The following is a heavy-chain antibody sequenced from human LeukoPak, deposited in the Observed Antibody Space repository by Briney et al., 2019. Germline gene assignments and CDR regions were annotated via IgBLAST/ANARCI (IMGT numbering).Heavy chain of an antibody. CDR1: GGTFSSYA. CDR3: ARDTYYYGSGIGELDY. D-gene: IGHD3-10*01. V-gene: IGHV1-69*05. Sequence: SVKVSCKASGGTFSSYAISWVRQAPGQGLEWMGRIIPIFGTANYAQKFQGKVTITTDESTSTAYMELSSLRSEDTAVYYCARDTYYYGSGIGELDYWGQGTLVTVSS. J-gene: IGHJ4*02. CDR2: IIPIFGTA.